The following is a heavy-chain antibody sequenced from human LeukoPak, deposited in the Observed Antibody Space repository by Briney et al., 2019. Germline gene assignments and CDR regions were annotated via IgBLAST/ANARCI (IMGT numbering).Heavy chain of an antibody. CDR2: INPSGGST. CDR1: GYSFSGYY. D-gene: IGHD4-17*01. CDR3: ARVHDYGDLRYLDY. V-gene: IGHV1-46*01. Sequence: ASVKVSCKASGYSFSGYYMHWVRQAPGQGLEWMGIINPSGGSTSYSQKFQGRVIMTSDTSTSTVYMELSSLRSEDTAVYYCARVHDYGDLRYLDYWGQGTLVTVSS. J-gene: IGHJ4*02.